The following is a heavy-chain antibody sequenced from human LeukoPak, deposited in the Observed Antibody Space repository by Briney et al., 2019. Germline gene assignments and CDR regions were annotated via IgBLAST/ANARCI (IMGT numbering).Heavy chain of an antibody. Sequence: PSETLYLTCTVSGGSISSSSYYWGWIRQPPGKGLEWIGSIYYSGSTYYNPSLKSRVTISVDTSKNQFSLKLSSVTAADTAVYYCARLREDTAMVPFDYWGQGTLVTVSS. CDR2: IYYSGST. J-gene: IGHJ4*02. V-gene: IGHV4-39*01. D-gene: IGHD5-18*01. CDR3: ARLREDTAMVPFDY. CDR1: GGSISSSSYY.